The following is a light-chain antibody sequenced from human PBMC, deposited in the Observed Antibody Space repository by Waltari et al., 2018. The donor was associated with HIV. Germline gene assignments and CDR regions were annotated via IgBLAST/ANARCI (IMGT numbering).Light chain of an antibody. CDR3: QQFAGSVWT. J-gene: IGKJ1*01. V-gene: IGKV3-20*01. CDR1: QSVSDSY. CDR2: GAS. Sequence: EIVLTQSPGTLSLSPGERATLFCSASQSVSDSYLVWYQQKPGQAPRLLIYGASNRAPGIPDRFSGSGSGTDFTLTISRLDPEDFAVYYCQQFAGSVWTFGQGTRVEIK.